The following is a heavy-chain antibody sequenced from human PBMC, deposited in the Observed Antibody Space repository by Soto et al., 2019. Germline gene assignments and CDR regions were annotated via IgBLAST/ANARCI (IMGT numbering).Heavy chain of an antibody. J-gene: IGHJ6*02. D-gene: IGHD2-2*02. Sequence: EVQLVESGGGLVQPGGSLRLSCAASGFTVSSYWMSWVRQAPGKGLEWVANIKQDGSEKYYVDAVKGRFTISRDNAKNSLYLQMNSLRAEDTAVYYCARVEYCSSTSCYSYYYYGMDVWGQGTTVTVSS. CDR2: IKQDGSEK. CDR1: GFTVSSYW. CDR3: ARVEYCSSTSCYSYYYYGMDV. V-gene: IGHV3-7*05.